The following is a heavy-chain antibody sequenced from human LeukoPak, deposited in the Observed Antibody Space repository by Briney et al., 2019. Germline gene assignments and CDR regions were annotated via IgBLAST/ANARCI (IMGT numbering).Heavy chain of an antibody. CDR2: IRYDGSNK. V-gene: IGHV3-30*02. D-gene: IGHD6-19*01. CDR1: GFTFSSYE. J-gene: IGHJ4*02. Sequence: GGSLRLSCAASGFTFSSYEMNWVRQAPGKGLEWVAFIRYDGSNKYYADSVKGRFTISRDNSKNTLYLQMNSLRAEDTAVYYCAAGLAFDYWGQGTLVTVSS. CDR3: AAGLAFDY.